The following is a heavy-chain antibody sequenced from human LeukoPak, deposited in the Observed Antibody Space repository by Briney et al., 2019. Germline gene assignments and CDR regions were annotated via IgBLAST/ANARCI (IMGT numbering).Heavy chain of an antibody. CDR2: ISSSSSTI. V-gene: IGHV3-48*04. Sequence: PGGSLRLSCAASGFTFSSYSMNWVRQAPGKGLEWVSSISSSSSTIYYADSVKGRFTISRDNAKNSLYLQMNSLRAEDTAVYYCARDGPDSSGYFFDYWGQGTLVTVSS. D-gene: IGHD3-22*01. CDR3: ARDGPDSSGYFFDY. CDR1: GFTFSSYS. J-gene: IGHJ4*02.